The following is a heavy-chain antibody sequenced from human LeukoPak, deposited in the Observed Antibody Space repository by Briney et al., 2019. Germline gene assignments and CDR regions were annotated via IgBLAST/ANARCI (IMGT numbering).Heavy chain of an antibody. CDR3: ARKSIPPYESRALVQPFDS. J-gene: IGHJ4*02. CDR1: GYSFTSFW. CDR2: IYPGDSNT. V-gene: IGHV5-51*01. Sequence: GESLKISCKGSGYSFTSFWVAWVRQMPGKGLEWMGTIYPGDSNTRYSPSFEGQVTISVDKSFNTAYLQWSSLKASDTAMYYCARKSIPPYESRALVQPFDSWGQGTLVTVSS. D-gene: IGHD2-8*01.